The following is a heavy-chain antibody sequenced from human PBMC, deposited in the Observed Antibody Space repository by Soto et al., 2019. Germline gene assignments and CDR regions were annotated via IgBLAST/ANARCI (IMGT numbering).Heavy chain of an antibody. CDR1: GFTFSSYG. CDR2: ISGSGGST. D-gene: IGHD6-13*01. V-gene: IGHV3-23*01. CDR3: AKSYSSSWGFDY. Sequence: EVQLLESGGGLVQPGESLRLSCAASGFTFSSYGMSWVRQAPGKGLEWVSAISGSGGSTYYADSVKGRFTISRDNSKNTLYQQMNSLGAEDAAIYYCAKSYSSSWGFDYWGQGTLVTVSS. J-gene: IGHJ4*02.